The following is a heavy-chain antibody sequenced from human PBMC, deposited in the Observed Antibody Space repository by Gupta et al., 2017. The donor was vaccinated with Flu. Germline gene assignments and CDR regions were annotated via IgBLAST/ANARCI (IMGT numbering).Heavy chain of an antibody. V-gene: IGHV3-48*01. J-gene: IGHJ4*02. Sequence: FSSYSMNWVRQAPGKGLEWVSYISSSSSTIYYADSVKGRFTISRDNAKNSLYLQMNSLRAXDTAVYYCARTRGSYYGFFDYWGQGTLVTVSS. CDR1: FSSYS. CDR2: ISSSSSTI. D-gene: IGHD1-26*01. CDR3: ARTRGSYYGFFDY.